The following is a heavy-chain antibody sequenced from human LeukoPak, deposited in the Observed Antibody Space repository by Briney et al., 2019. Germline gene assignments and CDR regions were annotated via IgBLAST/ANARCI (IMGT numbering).Heavy chain of an antibody. CDR1: GGTFSSYA. CDR2: IIPIFGTA. D-gene: IGHD3-3*01. Sequence: VASVKVSCKASGGTFSSYAISWVRQAPGQGLEWMGGIIPIFGTANYAQKFQGRVTITADESTSTAYMELSSLRSEDTDVYYCARTIFGVVMDYYYYYYMDVWGKGTTVTVSS. CDR3: ARTIFGVVMDYYYYYYMDV. J-gene: IGHJ6*03. V-gene: IGHV1-69*01.